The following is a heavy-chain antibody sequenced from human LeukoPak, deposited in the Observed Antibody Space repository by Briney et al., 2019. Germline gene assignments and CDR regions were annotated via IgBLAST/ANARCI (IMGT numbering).Heavy chain of an antibody. Sequence: GGSLRLSCAASGFTFDDYAMFWVRQAPGKGLEWVSGISWDSRNIGYAASVKGRFTTSRDNGKNSLYLQMNSLRPDDTALYYCTRGNRDTSGFYFYYGMDVWGPGSTVTVSS. D-gene: IGHD6-19*01. V-gene: IGHV3-9*01. J-gene: IGHJ6*02. CDR2: ISWDSRNI. CDR1: GFTFDDYA. CDR3: TRGNRDTSGFYFYYGMDV.